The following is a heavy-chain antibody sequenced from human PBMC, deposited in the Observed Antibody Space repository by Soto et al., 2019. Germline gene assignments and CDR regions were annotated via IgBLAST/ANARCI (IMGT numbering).Heavy chain of an antibody. CDR3: AKDSYAVLTGYYSDFDY. D-gene: IGHD3-9*01. CDR2: ISWNSGSI. J-gene: IGHJ4*02. V-gene: IGHV3-9*01. CDR1: GFTFDDYA. Sequence: EVQLVESGGGLVQPGRSLRLSCAASGFTFDDYAMHWVRQAPGKGLEWVSGISWNSGSIGYADSVKGRFTISRDNAKNSLYLQMNSLRAEDTALYYCAKDSYAVLTGYYSDFDYWGQGTLVTVSS.